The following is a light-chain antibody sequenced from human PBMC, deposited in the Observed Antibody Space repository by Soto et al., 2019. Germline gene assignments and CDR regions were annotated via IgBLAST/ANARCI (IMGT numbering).Light chain of an antibody. CDR1: SSNIGADYD. J-gene: IGLJ1*01. CDR2: GNN. Sequence: QSVRTQPPSVSGAPGQRVTISCTGSSSNIGADYDVHWYQQVPGAAPNLLIYGNNNRPSGVPDRFSGSKSGTSASLAITGLQAEDEADYYCQSYDSSLSGFYVFGTGTKVTVL. V-gene: IGLV1-40*01. CDR3: QSYDSSLSGFYV.